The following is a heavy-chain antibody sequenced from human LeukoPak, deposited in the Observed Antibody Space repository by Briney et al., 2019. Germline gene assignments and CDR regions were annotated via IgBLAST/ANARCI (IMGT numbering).Heavy chain of an antibody. CDR1: GYTFTGYY. V-gene: IGHV1-2*06. CDR2: INPNSGGT. D-gene: IGHD3-22*01. CDR3: ARDLGRYSGYAKYGRADYYDSSGYPDY. J-gene: IGHJ4*02. Sequence: ASVKVSCKASGYTFTGYYMHWVRQAPGQGLEWMGRINPNSGGTNYAQKFQGRLTMTRDTSISTAYMELSRLRSDDTAVYYCARDLGRYSGYAKYGRADYYDSSGYPDYWGQGTLVTVSS.